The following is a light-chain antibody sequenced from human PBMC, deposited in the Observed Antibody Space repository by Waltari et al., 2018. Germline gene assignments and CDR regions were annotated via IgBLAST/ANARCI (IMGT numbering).Light chain of an antibody. V-gene: IGKV3-15*01. CDR2: GAS. CDR3: QQYNSWPRT. Sequence: EIVMTQSPATLSASPGEKATLSCRASRIVSTNLAWYQQKPGQAPSLLIYGASTRATGVPATFSGSGSGTEFTLTISSLQSEDFAVYYCQQYNSWPRTFGQGTKVEIK. CDR1: RIVSTN. J-gene: IGKJ1*01.